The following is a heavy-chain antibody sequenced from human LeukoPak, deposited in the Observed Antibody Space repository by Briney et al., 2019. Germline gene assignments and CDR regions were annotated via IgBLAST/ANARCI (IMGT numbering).Heavy chain of an antibody. CDR1: GFTFSSYS. D-gene: IGHD3-10*01. Sequence: GGSLRLSCAASGFTFSSYSMNWVRQAPGKGLEWVSSISSSSSYIYYADSVKGRFTISRDNAKNSLYLQMNSLRAEDTAVYYCAKDDAWLRFGEWSQGTLVTVSS. J-gene: IGHJ4*02. V-gene: IGHV3-21*01. CDR2: ISSSSSYI. CDR3: AKDDAWLRFGE.